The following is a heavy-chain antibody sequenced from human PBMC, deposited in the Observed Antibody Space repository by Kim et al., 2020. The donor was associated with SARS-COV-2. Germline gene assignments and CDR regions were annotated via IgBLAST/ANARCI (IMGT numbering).Heavy chain of an antibody. D-gene: IGHD3-10*01. J-gene: IGHJ4*02. CDR1: GFILNSNG. CDR3: GGHGSGRS. Sequence: GGSLRLSCAASGFILNSNGMSWVRQAPGKGLEWVSDILATGFTYYADSVKGRFIISRDKFKNTAYLQMNNLRAEDTAVYYCGGHGSGRSWGQGTLVIVSS. CDR2: ILATGFT. V-gene: IGHV3-23*01.